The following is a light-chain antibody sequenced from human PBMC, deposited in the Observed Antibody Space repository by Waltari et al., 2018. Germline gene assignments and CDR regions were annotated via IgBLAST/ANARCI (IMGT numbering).Light chain of an antibody. V-gene: IGKV1-5*01. CDR3: QQYNNYTPKT. Sequence: IQVTQSPSTLSASVGDRVTITCRATQSISNWLAWYQQKPGKAPKLLIYKASTLESGVPSRFSGSGSGTEFTLTISSLKPDDFATYFCQQYNNYTPKTFGQGTKVDIK. J-gene: IGKJ1*01. CDR2: KAS. CDR1: QSISNW.